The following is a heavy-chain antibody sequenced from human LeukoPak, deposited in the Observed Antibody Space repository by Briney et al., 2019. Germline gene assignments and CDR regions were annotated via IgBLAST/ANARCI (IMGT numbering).Heavy chain of an antibody. V-gene: IGHV3-53*01. D-gene: IGHD4-17*01. CDR2: IYSGGST. CDR3: AREAVTRNYFDY. CDR1: GFTLSSNY. Sequence: PGGSLRLSCAASGFTLSSNYMNWVRQAPGKGLEWVSVIYSGGSTYYADSVKGRFTISRDNSKNTLYLQMNSLRAEDTAVYYCAREAVTRNYFDYWGQGTLVTVSS. J-gene: IGHJ4*02.